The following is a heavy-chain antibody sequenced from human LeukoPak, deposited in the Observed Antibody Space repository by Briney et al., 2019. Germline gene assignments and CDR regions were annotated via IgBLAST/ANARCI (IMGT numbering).Heavy chain of an antibody. CDR3: STDSPTGFDH. J-gene: IGHJ4*02. Sequence: SEALSLTCTVSGGSIRSYYWSWTRQSPGKGLEWIGYIYHSGSTKYNPSLKSRVTISIDTSKNQCSLNLTSVTAADTAVYYCSTDSPTGFDHWGQGALVTVSS. CDR1: GGSIRSYY. CDR2: IYHSGST. V-gene: IGHV4-59*01. D-gene: IGHD4-11*01.